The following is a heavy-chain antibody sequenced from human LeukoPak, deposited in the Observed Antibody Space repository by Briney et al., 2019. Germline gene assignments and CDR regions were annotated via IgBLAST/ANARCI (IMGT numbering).Heavy chain of an antibody. CDR3: ARYCRGGSCYSGDY. CDR2: ISYDGSNK. D-gene: IGHD2-15*01. Sequence: PGGSLRLSCAASGFTFSTYAIHWVRQAPGNGLEWVAFISYDGSNKYYADSVKGRFTISRDNSKNTLYLQMNSLRAEDTAVYYCARYCRGGSCYSGDYWGQGPLVTVSS. J-gene: IGHJ4*02. V-gene: IGHV3-30*04. CDR1: GFTFSTYA.